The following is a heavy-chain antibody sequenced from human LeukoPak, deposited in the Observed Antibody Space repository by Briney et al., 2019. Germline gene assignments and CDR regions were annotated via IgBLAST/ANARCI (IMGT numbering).Heavy chain of an antibody. CDR2: IWYDGSNK. V-gene: IGHV3-33*06. J-gene: IGHJ4*02. D-gene: IGHD1-26*01. CDR3: AKNGEVGGTPLYFGY. Sequence: GGSLTLSCAASGFTFSSYGMHWVRQAPGKGLEWVAVIWYDGSNKYYADSVKGPFTISRDNSQNTLYLQMNSLRAEETAVYYCAKNGEVGGTPLYFGYWGQGTLVTVSS. CDR1: GFTFSSYG.